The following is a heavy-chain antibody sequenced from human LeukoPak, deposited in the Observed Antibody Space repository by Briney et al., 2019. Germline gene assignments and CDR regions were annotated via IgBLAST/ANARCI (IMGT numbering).Heavy chain of an antibody. CDR3: ARDKRGITMDPLYAFDI. V-gene: IGHV1-2*02. D-gene: IGHD3-10*01. J-gene: IGHJ3*02. CDR1: GYTFTGYY. CDR2: INPNSGGT. Sequence: GASVKVSCKASGYTFTGYYMHWVRQAPGQGLEWMGWINPNSGGTNYAQKFQGRVTMTRDTSISTAYMELRSLRSDDTAVYYCARDKRGITMDPLYAFDIWGQGTMVTVSS.